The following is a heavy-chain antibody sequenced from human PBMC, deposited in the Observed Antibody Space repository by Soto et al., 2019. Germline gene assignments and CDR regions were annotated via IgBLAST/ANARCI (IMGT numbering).Heavy chain of an antibody. D-gene: IGHD3-3*01. V-gene: IGHV1-2*04. J-gene: IGHJ4*02. Sequence: QVQLVQSGAEVKKPGASVKVSCKASGYTFTGYYMHWVRQAPVQGLEWMGWINPNSGGTNYAQKFQGWVTMTRDTSISTAYMELSRLRSDDTAVYYCARGAITIFGVDDPFDYWGQGTLVTVSS. CDR1: GYTFTGYY. CDR3: ARGAITIFGVDDPFDY. CDR2: INPNSGGT.